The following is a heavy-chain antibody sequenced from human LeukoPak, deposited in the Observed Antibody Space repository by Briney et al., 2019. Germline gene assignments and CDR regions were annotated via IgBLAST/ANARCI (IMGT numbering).Heavy chain of an antibody. CDR3: ASDYYDRSQY. J-gene: IGHJ4*02. Sequence: GGSLRLSYAASGFTFSSYEMNWVRQAPGKGLEWVSYISSTGSTIYYADSVKGRFTISRDNAKNSLYLQMNSLRAEDTAVYYCASDYYDRSQYWGQGTLVTVSS. V-gene: IGHV3-48*03. CDR2: ISSTGSTI. CDR1: GFTFSSYE. D-gene: IGHD3-22*01.